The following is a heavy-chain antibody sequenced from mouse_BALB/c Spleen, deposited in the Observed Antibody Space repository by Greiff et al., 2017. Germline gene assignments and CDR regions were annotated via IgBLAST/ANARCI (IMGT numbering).Heavy chain of an antibody. Sequence: VKLMESGPELVKPGASVKISCKASGYAFSSSWMNWVKQRPGQGLEWIGRIYPGDGDTNYNGKFKGKATLTADKSSSTAYMKLSSLTSVDSAVYYCARGGYGNYVAYWGKGTLVTVSA. V-gene: IGHV1-82*01. CDR3: ARGGYGNYVAY. CDR1: GYAFSSSW. D-gene: IGHD2-10*02. CDR2: IYPGDGDT. J-gene: IGHJ3*01.